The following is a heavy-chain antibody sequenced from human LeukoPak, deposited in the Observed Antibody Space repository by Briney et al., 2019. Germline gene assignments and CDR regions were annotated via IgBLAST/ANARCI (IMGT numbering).Heavy chain of an antibody. J-gene: IGHJ4*02. CDR1: GYTFTAYY. V-gene: IGHV1-2*02. D-gene: IGHD2-21*02. Sequence: ASVKVSCKASGYTFTAYYIHRVRQAPGQGLEWMGWINPNSGGTNSAQKFQGRVTMTRDTSITTAFMELSSLISDDTAVYYCARGPVVVTAPLFDYWGQGTLVTVSS. CDR2: INPNSGGT. CDR3: ARGPVVVTAPLFDY.